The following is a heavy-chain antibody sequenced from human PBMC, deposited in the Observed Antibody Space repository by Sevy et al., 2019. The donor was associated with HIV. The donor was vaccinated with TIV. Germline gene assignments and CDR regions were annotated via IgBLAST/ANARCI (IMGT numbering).Heavy chain of an antibody. CDR1: GFTFSTYS. V-gene: IGHV3-33*06. CDR2: IWFDGSNK. Sequence: GGSLRLSCAASGFTFSTYSMHWVRQAPGKGLEWVALIWFDGSNKYDADSVKGRFTISRDNSKNTLYLQMNSLRAEDTAVYYCAKAVADSNYYYGLDVRGQGTTVTVSS. J-gene: IGHJ6*02. D-gene: IGHD6-19*01. CDR3: AKAVADSNYYYGLDV.